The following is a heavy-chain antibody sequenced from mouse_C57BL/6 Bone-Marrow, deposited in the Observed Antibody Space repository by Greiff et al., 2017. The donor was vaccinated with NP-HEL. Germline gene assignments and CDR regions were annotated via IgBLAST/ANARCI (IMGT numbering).Heavy chain of an antibody. CDR2: INPYNGGT. V-gene: IGHV1-19*01. D-gene: IGHD1-1*01. Sequence: EVQLQQSGPVLVKPGASVKMSCKASGYTFTDYYMNWVKQSHGKSLEWIGVINPYNGGTSYNQKFKGKATLTVDKSSSTAYMELNSLTSEDSAVYYCARGEFYDYGSFDYWGQGTTLTVSS. J-gene: IGHJ2*01. CDR3: ARGEFYDYGSFDY. CDR1: GYTFTDYY.